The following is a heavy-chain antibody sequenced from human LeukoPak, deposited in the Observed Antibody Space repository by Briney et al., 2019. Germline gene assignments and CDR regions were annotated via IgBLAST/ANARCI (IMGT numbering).Heavy chain of an antibody. CDR3: ARGVGGRWSGPRGDMDV. CDR2: INTDGSST. D-gene: IGHD3-3*01. V-gene: IGHV3-74*01. Sequence: GGSLRLSCAASGFTFSSYWMHWVRQAPGKGLVWVSRINTDGSSTSYADSVKGRFTISRDNAKNTLYLQMNSLRAEDTAVYYCARGVGGRWSGPRGDMDVWGKGTTVTVSS. CDR1: GFTFSSYW. J-gene: IGHJ6*03.